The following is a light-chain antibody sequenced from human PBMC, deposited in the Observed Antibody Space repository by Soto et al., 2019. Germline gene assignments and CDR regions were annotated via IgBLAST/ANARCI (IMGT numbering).Light chain of an antibody. CDR3: QHSYANPRT. Sequence: DIQLTQSPSSLSASVGDRVTITCRASQNIGIYLNWYHQKAGKAPKLLVFGASTLQSGVPPRFSGSGSGTEFTLSIGSLQPEDFATYYCQHSYANPRTFGQGTKVDTK. CDR1: QNIGIY. J-gene: IGKJ1*01. CDR2: GAS. V-gene: IGKV1-39*01.